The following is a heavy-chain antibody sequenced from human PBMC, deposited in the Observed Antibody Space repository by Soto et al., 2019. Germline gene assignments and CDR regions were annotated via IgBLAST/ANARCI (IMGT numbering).Heavy chain of an antibody. CDR3: ARRCSDNNCYSFYIFDF. D-gene: IGHD2-15*01. CDR2: INHSGST. CDR1: GGSISYEYYH. J-gene: IGHJ4*02. Sequence: SETLSLTCTVSGGSISYEYYHWAWIRQSPGKGLEWIGDINHSGSTSYNPSFKSRVTILIDTSKNQFSLKLSSVTAADTAVYYCARRCSDNNCYSFYIFDFWGQGAQVTVSS. V-gene: IGHV4-39*07.